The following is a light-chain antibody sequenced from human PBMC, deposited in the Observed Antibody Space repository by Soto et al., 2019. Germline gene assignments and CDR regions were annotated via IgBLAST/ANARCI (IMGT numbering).Light chain of an antibody. Sequence: SYELTQPPSVSVAPGQTASITCGEDNIGSKSVHWYQQKPGQAPVLVVYDDTDRPSGVSDRFSGSKSGNTASLIISGLRPEDEADYYCSSQTASATVLFGGGTKLTVL. CDR3: SSQTASATVL. V-gene: IGLV3-21*02. J-gene: IGLJ2*01. CDR2: DDT. CDR1: NIGSKS.